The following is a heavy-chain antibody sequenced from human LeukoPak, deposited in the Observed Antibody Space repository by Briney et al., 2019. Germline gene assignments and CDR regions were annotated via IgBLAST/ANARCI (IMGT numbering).Heavy chain of an antibody. CDR3: ARHPLYCSGGSCYGNWFDP. Sequence: SETLSLTCTVSGGSISSSSYYWGWIRQPPGKGLEWIGSIYYSGSTYYNPSLKSRVTISVDTSKNPFSLKLSSVTAADTAVYYCARHPLYCSGGSCYGNWFDPWGQGTLVTVSS. D-gene: IGHD2-15*01. J-gene: IGHJ5*02. CDR1: GGSISSSSYY. V-gene: IGHV4-39*01. CDR2: IYYSGST.